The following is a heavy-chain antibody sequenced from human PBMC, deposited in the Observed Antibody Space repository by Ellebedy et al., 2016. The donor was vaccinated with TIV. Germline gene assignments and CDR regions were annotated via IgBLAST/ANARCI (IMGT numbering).Heavy chain of an antibody. Sequence: SETLSLXXAVYGGSFSGYYWSWIRQPPGKGLEWIGEINHSGSTNYNPSLKSRVTISVDTSKNQFSLKLSSVTAADTAVYYCARGGPLRFLEWLLCGMDGWGQGTTVTVSS. V-gene: IGHV4-34*01. CDR1: GGSFSGYY. CDR2: INHSGST. J-gene: IGHJ6*02. CDR3: ARGGPLRFLEWLLCGMDG. D-gene: IGHD3-3*01.